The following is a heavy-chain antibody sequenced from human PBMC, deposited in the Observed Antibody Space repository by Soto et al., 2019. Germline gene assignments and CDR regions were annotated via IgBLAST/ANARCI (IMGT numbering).Heavy chain of an antibody. V-gene: IGHV4-59*08. Sequence: PSETLSLTCTVSGGSISSYYWSWIRQPPGKGLEWIGYIYYSGSTNYNPSLKSRVTISVDTSKDQFSLKLKSVTAADTALYFCASKRTSVVTQAYFDVWGPGSLVTVSS. CDR3: ASKRTSVVTQAYFDV. D-gene: IGHD2-21*02. CDR1: GGSISSYY. CDR2: IYYSGST. J-gene: IGHJ4*02.